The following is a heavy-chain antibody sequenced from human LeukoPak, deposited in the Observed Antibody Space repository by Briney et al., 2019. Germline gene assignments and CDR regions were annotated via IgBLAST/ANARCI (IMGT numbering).Heavy chain of an antibody. V-gene: IGHV1-46*01. J-gene: IGHJ4*02. CDR2: IKSTGDTT. Sequence: ASVQVSCKTSGYTFTSYHMHWVRQAPGQGLEWVAIIKSTGDTTVYAQKFQGRVTVTRDTSTSTVYMDLSSLSSEVTAVYYCVREDAHTYYFDFWGPGTLVTVSS. CDR3: VREDAHTYYFDF. D-gene: IGHD2-2*01. CDR1: GYTFTSYH.